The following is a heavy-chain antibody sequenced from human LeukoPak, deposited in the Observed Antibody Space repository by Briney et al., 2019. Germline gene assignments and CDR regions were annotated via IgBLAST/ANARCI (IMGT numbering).Heavy chain of an antibody. V-gene: IGHV4-39*01. Sequence: SETLSLTCTVSGGSISSSSYYWGWIRQPPGKGLEWIGNIHYTGSTYSNPSLKSRITISVDTSKNQFSLKLSSVTAADKAVYYCARVSGSYQYFDYWGQGTLVTVSS. CDR2: IHYTGST. CDR3: ARVSGSYQYFDY. CDR1: GGSISSSSYY. D-gene: IGHD3-22*01. J-gene: IGHJ4*02.